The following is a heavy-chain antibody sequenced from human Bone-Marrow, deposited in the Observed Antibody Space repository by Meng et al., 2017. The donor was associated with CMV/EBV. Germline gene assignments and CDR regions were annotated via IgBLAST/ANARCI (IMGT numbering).Heavy chain of an antibody. Sequence: GESLKISCAASGFTFSSHIMNWVRQAPGKGLEWVSSISSRSTYISYTDSVKGRFTVSRDNAKNLVFLQMKNLRVDDTAVYYCARVADFGTSPLFFYYTMDVWGQGTTVTVSS. J-gene: IGHJ6*02. CDR1: GFTFSSHI. CDR3: ARVADFGTSPLFFYYTMDV. CDR2: ISSRSTYI. D-gene: IGHD3-22*01. V-gene: IGHV3-21*06.